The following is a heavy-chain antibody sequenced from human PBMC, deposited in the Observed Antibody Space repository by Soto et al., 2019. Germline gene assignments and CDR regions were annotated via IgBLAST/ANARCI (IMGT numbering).Heavy chain of an antibody. D-gene: IGHD3-3*01. V-gene: IGHV4-4*02. J-gene: IGHJ4*02. CDR2: IFHVGST. CDR1: GGSISTNQW. Sequence: QVHLQESGPGLVKPSGTLSLTCAVSGGSISTNQWWNWVRQAPGKGLEWIGEIFHVGSTNYNPSLKSRVIISVDKSKNQFSLNLSSVTAAGTAVYYCARLQPDTSGYYFDHWGQGALVTVSS. CDR3: ARLQPDTSGYYFDH.